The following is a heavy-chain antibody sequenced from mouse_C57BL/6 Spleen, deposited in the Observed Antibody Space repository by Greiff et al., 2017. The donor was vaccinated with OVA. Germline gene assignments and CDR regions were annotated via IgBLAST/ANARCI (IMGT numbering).Heavy chain of an antibody. CDR3: ARGNYDYDDY. J-gene: IGHJ2*01. Sequence: VQLQQSGAELVMPGASVKLSCKASGYTFTSYWMHWVKQRPGQGLEWIGEIDPSDSYTNYNQKFKGKSTLTVDKSSSTAYMQLSSLTSEDSAVYYCARGNYDYDDYWGQGTTLTVSS. CDR2: IDPSDSYT. CDR1: GYTFTSYW. V-gene: IGHV1-69*01. D-gene: IGHD2-4*01.